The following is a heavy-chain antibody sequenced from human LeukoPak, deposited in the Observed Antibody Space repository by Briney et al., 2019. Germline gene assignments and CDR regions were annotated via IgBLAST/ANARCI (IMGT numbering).Heavy chain of an antibody. D-gene: IGHD3-10*01. Sequence: GGSLRLSCAASGFTFSSYAMSWVRQAPGKRLEWVSAISGSGGSTYYADSVKGRFTISRDNSKNTLYLQMNSLRAEDTAVYYCAKDLTLSGSHYYFDYWGQGTLVTVSS. CDR3: AKDLTLSGSHYYFDY. J-gene: IGHJ4*02. CDR1: GFTFSSYA. CDR2: ISGSGGST. V-gene: IGHV3-23*01.